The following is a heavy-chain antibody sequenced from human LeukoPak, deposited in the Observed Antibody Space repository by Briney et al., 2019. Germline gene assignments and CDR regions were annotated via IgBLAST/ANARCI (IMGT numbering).Heavy chain of an antibody. J-gene: IGHJ4*02. CDR3: ARDFDY. CDR1: GFTFSSYW. V-gene: IGHV3-74*01. Sequence: GGSLRLSCAVSGFTFSSYWMHWVRQAPGKGLVWVSRINNDGSTTAYADSVKGRFTISRDNAKSTLYLQMDSLRADDTAVYYCARDFDYWGQGTLVTVSS. CDR2: INNDGSTT.